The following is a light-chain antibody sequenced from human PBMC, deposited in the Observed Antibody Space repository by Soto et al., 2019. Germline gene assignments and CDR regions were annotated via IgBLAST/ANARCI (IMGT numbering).Light chain of an antibody. CDR2: AAS. Sequence: DIQMTQPPSSVSASVGDRVTITCRASQTISSWLAWYQQKPGKAPNLLIYAASSLHSGVPSRFSGSGSGTDFTLTISSLQPDDFATYYCQQYNSYSWTFGQGTKVDIK. CDR1: QTISSW. CDR3: QQYNSYSWT. V-gene: IGKV1-5*01. J-gene: IGKJ1*01.